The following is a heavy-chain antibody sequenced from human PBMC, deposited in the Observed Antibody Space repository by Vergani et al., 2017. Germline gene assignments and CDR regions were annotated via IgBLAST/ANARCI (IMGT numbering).Heavy chain of an antibody. CDR1: GYTFTDYY. CDR2: VDPEDGET. CDR3: ATPYGSGSYYKARDFMDV. J-gene: IGHJ6*02. V-gene: IGHV1-69-2*01. Sequence: EVQLVQSGAEVKKPGATVKISCKVSGYTFTDYYMHWVQQAPGKGLEWMGLVDPEDGETIYAEKFRGRVTITADTSTDTAYMELSSLRSEDTAVYYCATPYGSGSYYKARDFMDVWGQGTTVTVSS. D-gene: IGHD3-10*01.